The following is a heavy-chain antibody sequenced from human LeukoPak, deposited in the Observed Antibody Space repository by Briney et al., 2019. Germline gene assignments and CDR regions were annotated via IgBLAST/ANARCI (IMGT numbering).Heavy chain of an antibody. D-gene: IGHD5-12*01. CDR2: INPNSGGT. CDR1: GSTLTGYY. Sequence: GASVKVSCKASGSTLTGYYMHWVRQAPGQGLEWMGWINPNSGGTNHAQKFQGRVTMTRDTSISTAYMELSRLRSDDTAVYYCARDPRYGGYDDYWGQGTLVTVSS. J-gene: IGHJ4*02. V-gene: IGHV1-2*02. CDR3: ARDPRYGGYDDY.